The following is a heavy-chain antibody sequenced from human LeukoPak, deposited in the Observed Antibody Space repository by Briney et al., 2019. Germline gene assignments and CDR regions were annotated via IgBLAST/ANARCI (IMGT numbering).Heavy chain of an antibody. CDR3: ARGRRPIAAAGTGNWFDP. D-gene: IGHD6-13*01. Sequence: ASVKVSCKASVYTFTGYYMHWVRQAPGQGLEWMGWINPSSGGTNYAQKFQGRVTMTRDTSISTAYMELSRLRSDDTAVYYCARGRRPIAAAGTGNWFDPWGQGTLVTVSS. CDR1: VYTFTGYY. V-gene: IGHV1-2*02. J-gene: IGHJ5*02. CDR2: INPSSGGT.